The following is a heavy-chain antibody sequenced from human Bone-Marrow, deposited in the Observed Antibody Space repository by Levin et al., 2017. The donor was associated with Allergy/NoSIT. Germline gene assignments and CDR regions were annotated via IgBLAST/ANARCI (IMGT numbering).Heavy chain of an antibody. CDR1: GFTFSSYA. D-gene: IGHD1-26*01. Sequence: PGGSLRLSCAASGFTFSSYAMSWVRQAPGKGLEWVSAISGSGGSTYYADSVKGRFTISRDNSKNTLYLQMNSLRAEDTAVYYCAKDVVGATLNHDAFDIWGQGTMVTVSS. CDR3: AKDVVGATLNHDAFDI. V-gene: IGHV3-23*01. CDR2: ISGSGGST. J-gene: IGHJ3*02.